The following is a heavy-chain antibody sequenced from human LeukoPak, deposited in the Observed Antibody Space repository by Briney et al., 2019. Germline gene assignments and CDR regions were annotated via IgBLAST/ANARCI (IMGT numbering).Heavy chain of an antibody. CDR3: ARDAYSGSYFFDY. Sequence: GGSLRLSCAASGFTVSSNYMSWVRQAPGKGLEWVSVIYSGGSTYYADSVKGRFTISGDNSKNTLYLQMNSLRAEDTAVYYCARDAYSGSYFFDYWGQGTLVTVSS. V-gene: IGHV3-66*01. CDR2: IYSGGST. J-gene: IGHJ4*02. D-gene: IGHD1-26*01. CDR1: GFTVSSNY.